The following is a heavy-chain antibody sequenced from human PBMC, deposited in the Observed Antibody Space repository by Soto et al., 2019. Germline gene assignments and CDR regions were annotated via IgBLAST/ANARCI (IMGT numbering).Heavy chain of an antibody. CDR1: GGSVSSGSYY. D-gene: IGHD6-19*01. Sequence: QVQLQESGPGLMKPSETLSLTCTVSGGSVSSGSYYWSWIRQPPGKGLEWIGYIYYSGSTNYNPSLKSRVTISVDTSKNQFSLKLSSVTAADTAVYYCARGIEGWYQGRYVWGQGTTVTVSS. J-gene: IGHJ6*02. CDR2: IYYSGST. V-gene: IGHV4-61*01. CDR3: ARGIEGWYQGRYV.